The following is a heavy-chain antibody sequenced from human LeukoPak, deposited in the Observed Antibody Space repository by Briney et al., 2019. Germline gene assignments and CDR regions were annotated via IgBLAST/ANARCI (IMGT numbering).Heavy chain of an antibody. CDR1: GFTFSSYG. V-gene: IGHV3-23*01. Sequence: GGSLRLSCAASGFTFSSYGMHWVRQAPGKGLEWLSGISGSGYYTYYADSVKGRFTISRDNSKNTLYIEMNSLRAEDTAVYYCAKDGSWGDYYFYFYMDVWGKGTTVTVSS. J-gene: IGHJ6*03. D-gene: IGHD3-16*01. CDR3: AKDGSWGDYYFYFYMDV. CDR2: ISGSGYYT.